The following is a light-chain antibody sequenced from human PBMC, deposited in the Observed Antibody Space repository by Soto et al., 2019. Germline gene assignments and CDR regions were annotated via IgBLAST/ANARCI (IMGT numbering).Light chain of an antibody. CDR1: QSVGSD. Sequence: EMVLTQSPTTLSVSPGERVTLSCWASQSVGSDLAWYQQHPGQAPRLLIYGASNRATGIPTTFSGSGSGTEFTITISSLQSEDFAVYYCLHYSNWPRWTFGQGTKVELK. J-gene: IGKJ1*01. CDR3: LHYSNWPRWT. CDR2: GAS. V-gene: IGKV3-15*01.